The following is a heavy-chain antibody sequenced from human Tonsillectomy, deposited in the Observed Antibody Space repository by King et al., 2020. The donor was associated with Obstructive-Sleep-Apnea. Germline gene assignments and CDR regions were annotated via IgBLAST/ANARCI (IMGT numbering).Heavy chain of an antibody. CDR3: AKDIQTYYYGSGSYYSAFDI. Sequence: VQLVESGGGLVQPGRSLRLSCAASGFTFDDYAMHWVRHAPGKGLEWVSGISWNSGSIGYADSVKGRFTISRDNAKNSLYLQMNSLRAEDTALYYCAKDIQTYYYGSGSYYSAFDIWGQGTMVTVSS. D-gene: IGHD3-10*01. CDR1: GFTFDDYA. J-gene: IGHJ3*02. V-gene: IGHV3-9*01. CDR2: ISWNSGSI.